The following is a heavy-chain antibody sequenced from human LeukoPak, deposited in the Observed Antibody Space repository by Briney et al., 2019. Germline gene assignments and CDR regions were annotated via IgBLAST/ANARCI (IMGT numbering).Heavy chain of an antibody. V-gene: IGHV3-30*18. CDR2: ISYDGSNK. Sequence: GGSLRLSCAASGCTFSSYGMRWVRRAPGKGLEWVAVISYDGSNKYYADSVKGLFTTSSDNSKNTLYLQMYSLRADATAEYYFAKGEIWGGPYVYYFDYWGQGTQVTVSS. D-gene: IGHD3-16*01. CDR1: GCTFSSYG. J-gene: IGHJ4*02. CDR3: AKGEIWGGPYVYYFDY.